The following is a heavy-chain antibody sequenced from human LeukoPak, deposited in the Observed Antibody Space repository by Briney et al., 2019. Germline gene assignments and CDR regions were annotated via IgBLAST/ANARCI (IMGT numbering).Heavy chain of an antibody. D-gene: IGHD5-12*01. CDR3: ARGSGYSGRNDY. V-gene: IGHV1-18*01. CDR2: ISAYNGNT. CDR1: GYTFTSYG. Sequence: ASVKVSCKASGYTFTSYGISWVRRAPRQGLEWMGWISAYNGNTNYAQKLQGRVTMTTDTSTSTAYMELSSLRSEDTAVYYCARGSGYSGRNDYWGQGTLVTVSS. J-gene: IGHJ4*02.